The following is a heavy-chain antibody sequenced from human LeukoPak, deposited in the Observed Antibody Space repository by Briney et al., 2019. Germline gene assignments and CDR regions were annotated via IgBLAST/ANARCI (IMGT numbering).Heavy chain of an antibody. V-gene: IGHV4-61*01. D-gene: IGHD6-19*01. CDR3: GRGGLSSGWYY. CDR2: LYYSGNT. CDR1: GGSVSSGCYF. J-gene: IGHJ4*02. Sequence: KPPETLSLTCTVSGGSVSSGCYFWSWIRPPPGKGLEGIGFLYYSGNTKYNPSLETRDTISIDTSKNPLSLKLLSLTTTHASVCYCGRGGLSSGWYYWRRGAMVTVS.